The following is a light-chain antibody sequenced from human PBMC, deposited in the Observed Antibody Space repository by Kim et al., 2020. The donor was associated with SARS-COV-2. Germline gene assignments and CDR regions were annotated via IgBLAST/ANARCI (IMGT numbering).Light chain of an antibody. CDR1: SSNIGSNY. CDR2: RTN. CDR3: EAWDDSLSGWV. J-gene: IGLJ3*02. V-gene: IGLV1-47*01. Sequence: QPVLTQPPSASGTPGHRVTISCSGSSSNIGSNYVYWYQQLPGTAPKLLIFRTNQRATGVPDRVSGSESGTSASLAISGLRSENEADYYCEAWDDSLSGWVFGGGTKLTVL.